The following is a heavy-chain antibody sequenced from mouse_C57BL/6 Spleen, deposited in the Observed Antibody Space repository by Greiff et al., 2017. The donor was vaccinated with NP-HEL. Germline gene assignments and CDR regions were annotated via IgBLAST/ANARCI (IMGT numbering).Heavy chain of an antibody. V-gene: IGHV1-54*01. Sequence: VQLQQSGAELVRPGTSVKVSCKASGYAFTNYLIEWVKQRPGQGLEWIGVINPGSGGTNYNEKFKGKATLTADKSSSTAYRQLSSLTSEDSAVYFCARDYGRDYAMDYWGQGTSVTVSS. CDR1: GYAFTNYL. CDR3: ARDYGRDYAMDY. D-gene: IGHD1-1*01. CDR2: INPGSGGT. J-gene: IGHJ4*01.